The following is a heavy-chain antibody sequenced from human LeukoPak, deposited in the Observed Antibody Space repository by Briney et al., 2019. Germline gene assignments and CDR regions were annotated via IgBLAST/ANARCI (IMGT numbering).Heavy chain of an antibody. CDR3: ARDIAVATFDY. CDR1: GFTFQSYA. D-gene: IGHD6-19*01. CDR2: ISSSSSYI. J-gene: IGHJ4*02. V-gene: IGHV3-21*01. Sequence: GGSLRLSCAASGFTFQSYAMNWVRQAPGKGLEWVSSISSSSSYIYYADSVKGRFTISRDNAKNSLYLQMNSLRAEDTAVYYCARDIAVATFDYWGQGTLVTVSS.